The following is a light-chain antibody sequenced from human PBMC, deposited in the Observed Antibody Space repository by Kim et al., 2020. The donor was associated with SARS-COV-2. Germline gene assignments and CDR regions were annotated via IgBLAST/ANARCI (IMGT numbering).Light chain of an antibody. J-gene: IGLJ3*02. V-gene: IGLV3-1*01. CDR3: QAWDSSTAV. CDR2: QAT. Sequence: SYELTQPPSVSVSPGQTASITCSGDKLGDKYASWYQQKPGQSPVLVIHQATKRPSGIPERFSGSNGGNTATLTISGTQAMDEADYYCQAWDSSTAVFGGGTKLTVL. CDR1: KLGDKY.